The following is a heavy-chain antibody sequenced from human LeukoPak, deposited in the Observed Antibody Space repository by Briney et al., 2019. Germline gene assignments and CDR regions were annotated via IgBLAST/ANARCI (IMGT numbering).Heavy chain of an antibody. D-gene: IGHD6-19*01. CDR3: ARQEINSGWFFDY. Sequence: GGSLRLSCAASGFTFSTYAMHWVRQAPGKGLEWVAVMSYDGNNKYYRDSVKGRFTISRDNSKNTLYLQMNSLRGEDTAVYYGARQEINSGWFFDYWGQGTLVTVSS. V-gene: IGHV3-30*04. J-gene: IGHJ4*02. CDR2: MSYDGNNK. CDR1: GFTFSTYA.